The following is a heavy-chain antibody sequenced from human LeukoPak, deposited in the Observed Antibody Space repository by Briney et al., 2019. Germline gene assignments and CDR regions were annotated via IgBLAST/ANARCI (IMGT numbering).Heavy chain of an antibody. V-gene: IGHV3-7*01. CDR1: GFTFSNYW. D-gene: IGHD4-11*01. J-gene: IGHJ4*02. CDR3: SGRSDSHSIY. CDR2: IKPDGTDK. Sequence: PGGSLRLSCVASGFTFSNYWMNWVRQTPGKGLEWLANIKPDGTDKVYIDSVKGRFTISRDNAKNSVYLQLNSLRVEDTGVYYCSGRSDSHSIYWGQGTLVTVSS.